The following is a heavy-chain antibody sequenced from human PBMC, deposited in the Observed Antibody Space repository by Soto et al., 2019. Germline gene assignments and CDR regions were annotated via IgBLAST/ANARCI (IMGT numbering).Heavy chain of an antibody. CDR1: GFTFSSYA. Sequence: QVQLVESGGGVVQPGRSLRLSCAASGFTFSSYAMHWVRQAPGKGLEWVAVISYDGSNKYYADSVKGRFTISRDNSKNTLNLQMNSLRAEDTAVYYCASDLITIFGGGRVDYWGQGTLVTVSS. V-gene: IGHV3-30-3*01. CDR3: ASDLITIFGGGRVDY. CDR2: ISYDGSNK. J-gene: IGHJ4*02. D-gene: IGHD3-3*01.